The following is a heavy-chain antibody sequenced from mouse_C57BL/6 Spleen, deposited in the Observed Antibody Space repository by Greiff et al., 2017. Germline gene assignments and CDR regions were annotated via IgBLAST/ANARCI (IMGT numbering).Heavy chain of an antibody. V-gene: IGHV1-82*01. CDR3: AREGIYGKRYFDV. CDR2: IYPGDGDT. CDR1: GYAFSSSW. Sequence: VKLVESGPELVKPGASVKISCKASGYAFSSSWMNWVKQRPGKGLEWIGRIYPGDGDTNYNGKFKGKATLTADKSSSTAYMQLSSLTSEDSAVYFCAREGIYGKRYFDVWGTGTTVTVSS. J-gene: IGHJ1*03. D-gene: IGHD2-1*01.